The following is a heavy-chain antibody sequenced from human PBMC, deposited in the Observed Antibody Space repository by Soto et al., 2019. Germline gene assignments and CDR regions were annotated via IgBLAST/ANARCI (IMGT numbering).Heavy chain of an antibody. CDR1: GYTFISYG. CDR3: ARVNYIAGRFWDLYGMDV. J-gene: IGHJ6*02. V-gene: IGHV1-18*01. D-gene: IGHD6-6*01. Sequence: ASVKVSCKASGYTFISYGISWVRQAPGHGLEWMGWVSAYNGKTNYAQRLQGRVTMTTDTSTSTASMELRSLRSDDTAVYYCARVNYIAGRFWDLYGMDVWGQGTTVTVSS. CDR2: VSAYNGKT.